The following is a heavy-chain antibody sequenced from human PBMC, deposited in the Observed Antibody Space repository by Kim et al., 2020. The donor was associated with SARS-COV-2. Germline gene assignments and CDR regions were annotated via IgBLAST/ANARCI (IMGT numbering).Heavy chain of an antibody. CDR3: ARIPAAPVSRVYYYYYMAV. V-gene: IGHV4-34*01. Sequence: SETLSLTCAVYGGSFSGYYWSWIRQPPGKGLEWIGEINHSGSTNYNPSLKSRVTISVDTSKNQFSLKLSSVTAADTAVYYCARIPAAPVSRVYYYYYMAV. CDR2: INHSGST. D-gene: IGHD2-2*01. CDR1: GGSFSGYY. J-gene: IGHJ6*03.